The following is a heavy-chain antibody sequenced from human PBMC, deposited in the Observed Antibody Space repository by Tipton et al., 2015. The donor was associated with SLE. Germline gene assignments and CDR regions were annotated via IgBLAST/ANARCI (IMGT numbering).Heavy chain of an antibody. CDR1: GYTFTNYD. Sequence: QSGPEVKRPGASVKVSCKASGYTFTNYDIHWVRQATGRGLEWMGWMNPNSGNTGYARKFQGRVTMTRNTAISTAHMELGSLRSEDTAVYYCARIMTYFYGSGRYLTDDYWGQGTVVTVSS. V-gene: IGHV1-8*01. D-gene: IGHD3-10*01. J-gene: IGHJ4*02. CDR3: ARIMTYFYGSGRYLTDDY. CDR2: MNPNSGNT.